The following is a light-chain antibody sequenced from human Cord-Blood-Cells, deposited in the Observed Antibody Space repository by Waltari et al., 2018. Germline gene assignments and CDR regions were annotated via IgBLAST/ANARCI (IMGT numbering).Light chain of an antibody. J-gene: IGKJ3*01. CDR2: GAA. CDR1: QSVSSSN. V-gene: IGKV3-20*01. CDR3: QQYGSSPPFT. Sequence: EIVLTQSPGTLSLSPGERATLTCRGSQSVSSSNLAWYQQKHGEAPRILIYGAASRATGIPARFIGSGSGTNFTLTISRLEPEDFAVYYCQQYGSSPPFTFGPGTKVDIK.